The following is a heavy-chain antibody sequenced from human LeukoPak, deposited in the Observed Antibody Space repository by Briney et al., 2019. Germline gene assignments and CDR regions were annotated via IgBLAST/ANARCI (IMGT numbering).Heavy chain of an antibody. Sequence: PGGSLRLSCAVSGITLSNYGMSWVRQAPGKGLEWVAGISDSGGSTSYADSVKGRFTISRDNAQNTLYLQMSSLRDEDTAVYYCSKSDWFDPWGQGTLVTVSS. V-gene: IGHV3-23*01. J-gene: IGHJ5*02. CDR3: SKSDWFDP. CDR1: GITLSNYG. CDR2: ISDSGGST.